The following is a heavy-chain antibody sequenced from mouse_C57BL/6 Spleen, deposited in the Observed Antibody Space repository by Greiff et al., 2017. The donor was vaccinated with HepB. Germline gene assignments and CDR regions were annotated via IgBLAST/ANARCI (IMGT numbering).Heavy chain of an antibody. D-gene: IGHD1-1*01. CDR1: GYAFSSSW. CDR2: IYPGDGDT. CDR3: ARPTVVATRAMDY. V-gene: IGHV1-82*01. J-gene: IGHJ4*01. Sequence: QVQLQQSGPELVKPGASVKISCKASGYAFSSSWMNWVKQRPGKGLEWIGRIYPGDGDTNYNGKFKGKATLTADKSSSTAYMQLSSLTSEDSAVYFCARPTVVATRAMDYWGQGTSVTVSS.